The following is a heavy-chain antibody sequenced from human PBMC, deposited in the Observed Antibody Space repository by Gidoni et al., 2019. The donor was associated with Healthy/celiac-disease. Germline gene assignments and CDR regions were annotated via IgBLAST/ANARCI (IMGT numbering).Heavy chain of an antibody. J-gene: IGHJ4*02. CDR2: INHSGST. V-gene: IGHV4-34*01. CDR3: ARGGPSVAGRDPFDY. D-gene: IGHD6-19*01. Sequence: QVQLQQWGAGLFKPSETLSLTCAVYGGSFSGYYWSWIRQPPGKGLEWIGEINHSGSTNYNPSLKSRVTISVDTSKNQFSLKLSSVTAADTAVYYCARGGPSVAGRDPFDYWGQGTLVTVSS. CDR1: GGSFSGYY.